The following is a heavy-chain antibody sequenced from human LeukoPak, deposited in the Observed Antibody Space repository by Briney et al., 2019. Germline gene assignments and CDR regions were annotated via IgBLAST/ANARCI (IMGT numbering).Heavy chain of an antibody. CDR1: GGSISSSSYY. CDR2: IYYSGST. V-gene: IGHV4-39*01. CDR3: ARRDIVATISYFDY. J-gene: IGHJ4*02. D-gene: IGHD5-12*01. Sequence: SETLSLTCTVSGGSISSSSYYWGWIRQPQGKGLEWIGSIYYSGSTYYNPSLKSRVTISVDTSKNQFSLRLSSVTAADTAVYYCARRDIVATISYFDYWGQGTLVTVSS.